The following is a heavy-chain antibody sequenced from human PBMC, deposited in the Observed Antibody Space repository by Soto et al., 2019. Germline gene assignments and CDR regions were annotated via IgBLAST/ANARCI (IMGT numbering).Heavy chain of an antibody. Sequence: QVQLVQSGAEVKKPGASVKVSCKASGYTFTSYYMHWVRQAPGQGLEWMGIINPSGGSTRYAQKFQGRVTMTRDTSTSTVYRELSSLRSEDTAVYYCAREDREILGVVIDWYCDLWGRGTLVTVSS. CDR2: INPSGGST. D-gene: IGHD3-3*01. V-gene: IGHV1-46*01. J-gene: IGHJ2*01. CDR1: GYTFTSYY. CDR3: AREDREILGVVIDWYCDL.